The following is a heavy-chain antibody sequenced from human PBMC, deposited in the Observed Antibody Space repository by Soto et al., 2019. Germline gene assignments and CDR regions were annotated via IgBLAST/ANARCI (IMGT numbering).Heavy chain of an antibody. CDR3: ARVQGTDLRNYDILTGYSLAFDI. D-gene: IGHD3-9*01. Sequence: SETLSLTCTVSGGSISSGDYYWSWIRQPPGKGLEWIGYIYYSGSTYYNPSLKSRVNISVDTSKNQFSMKLNSVTAAETAVYYFARVQGTDLRNYDILTGYSLAFDIWGQGTMVTVSS. V-gene: IGHV4-30-4*01. CDR2: IYYSGST. J-gene: IGHJ3*02. CDR1: GGSISSGDYY.